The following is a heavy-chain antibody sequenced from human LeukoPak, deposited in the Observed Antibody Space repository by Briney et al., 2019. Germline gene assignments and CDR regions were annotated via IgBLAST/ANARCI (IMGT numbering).Heavy chain of an antibody. V-gene: IGHV1-2*02. CDR1: GYRFTHHY. D-gene: IGHD3-16*01. Sequence: GASVTVSCTASGYRFTHHYMHWIRQAPGQGLEWMGWINPNSGGTNYAQKFQGRVTMTRDTSISTAYMELSRLTSDDTALYYCARDYVWQDYWGQGTLVTVSS. J-gene: IGHJ4*02. CDR3: ARDYVWQDY. CDR2: INPNSGGT.